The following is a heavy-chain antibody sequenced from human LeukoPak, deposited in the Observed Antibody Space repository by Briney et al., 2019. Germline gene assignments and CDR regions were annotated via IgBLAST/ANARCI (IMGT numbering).Heavy chain of an antibody. CDR2: ISGNGGAT. D-gene: IGHD2/OR15-2a*01. Sequence: GGSLRLSCAASGFTFSSYAMSWVRQAPGMGLEWVSTISGNGGATYYADSVKGRFTISRDNSKSTLYLQMNSLRAEDTAVYYCAKDPPSSGTTFDYWGQGTLVTVSS. CDR1: GFTFSSYA. J-gene: IGHJ4*02. V-gene: IGHV3-23*01. CDR3: AKDPPSSGTTFDY.